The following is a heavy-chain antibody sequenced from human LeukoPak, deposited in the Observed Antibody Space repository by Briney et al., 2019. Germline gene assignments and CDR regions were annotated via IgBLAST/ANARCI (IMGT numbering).Heavy chain of an antibody. CDR1: GFTFSDHY. V-gene: IGHV3-11*04. CDR3: GRGVLGGSPPRNYYFDS. J-gene: IGHJ4*02. CDR2: ISSSGSTI. D-gene: IGHD3-16*01. Sequence: GGSLRLSCAASGFTFSDHYMSWIRQAPGKGLEWVSYISSSGSTIYYPDSVKGRFTISRDNAKNSLYLQVSSLRVEDTAVYYWGRGVLGGSPPRNYYFDSWGQGPLVTVS.